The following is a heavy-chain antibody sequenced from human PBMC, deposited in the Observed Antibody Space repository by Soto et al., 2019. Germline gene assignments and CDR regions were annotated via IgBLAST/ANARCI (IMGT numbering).Heavy chain of an antibody. CDR2: ISAYNGNT. V-gene: IGHV1-18*01. CDR3: ARDSPFYGDYEVSWFDP. CDR1: GYTFTSYG. D-gene: IGHD4-17*01. J-gene: IGHJ5*02. Sequence: GASVKVSCKASGYTFTSYGISWVRQAPGQGLEWMGWISAYNGNTNYAQKLQGRVTMTTDTSTSTAYMELRSLRSDDTAVYYCARDSPFYGDYEVSWFDPWGQGTLVTVSS.